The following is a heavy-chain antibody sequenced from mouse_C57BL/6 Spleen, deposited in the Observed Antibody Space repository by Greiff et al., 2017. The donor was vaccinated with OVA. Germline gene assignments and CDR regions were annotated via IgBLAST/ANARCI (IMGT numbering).Heavy chain of an antibody. J-gene: IGHJ3*01. V-gene: IGHV1-54*01. Sequence: VQLQQSGAELVRPGTSVKVSCKASGYAFTNYLIEWVKQRPGQGLEWIGVINPGSGGTNYNEKFKGKATLTADKSSSTAYMQLSSLTSEDSAVYVCARSPGPVGNYGWFADWGQGTLVTVSA. D-gene: IGHD2-1*01. CDR2: INPGSGGT. CDR3: ARSPGPVGNYGWFAD. CDR1: GYAFTNYL.